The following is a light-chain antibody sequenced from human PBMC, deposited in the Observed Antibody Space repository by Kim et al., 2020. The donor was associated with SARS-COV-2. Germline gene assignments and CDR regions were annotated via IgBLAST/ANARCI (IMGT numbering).Light chain of an antibody. Sequence: PGKPVTISCTGSSGSIASNYVQWYQQRPGSAPTTVIYEDNQRPSGVPDRFSGSIDSSSNSASLTISGLKTEDEADYYCQSYDSSRVFGGGTQLTVL. CDR2: EDN. CDR3: QSYDSSRV. J-gene: IGLJ3*02. V-gene: IGLV6-57*02. CDR1: SGSIASNY.